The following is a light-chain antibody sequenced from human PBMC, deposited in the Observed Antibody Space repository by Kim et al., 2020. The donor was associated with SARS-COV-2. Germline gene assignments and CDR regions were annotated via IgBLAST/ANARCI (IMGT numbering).Light chain of an antibody. V-gene: IGKV1-5*03. Sequence: DIQMTQSPSTLSASVGDRVTITCRASENINKWLVWYQQKPGKAPKVLIYMASSLESGVPSRFSGGGSGTEFSLTISSLQPDDFAAYYCQQESAFPLTFGGGTKVDIK. J-gene: IGKJ4*01. CDR2: MAS. CDR3: QQESAFPLT. CDR1: ENINKW.